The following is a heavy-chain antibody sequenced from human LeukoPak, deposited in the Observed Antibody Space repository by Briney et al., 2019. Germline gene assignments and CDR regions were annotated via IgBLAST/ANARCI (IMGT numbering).Heavy chain of an antibody. V-gene: IGHV1-46*01. D-gene: IGHD1-14*01. CDR3: ARADNWNHYDASYFDY. CDR2: INPSGGST. Sequence: ASVKVSCKASGYTFTSYYMHWVRQAPGQGLEWMGIINPSGGSTSYAQKFQGRVTMTRDMSTSTVYKELSSLRSEDTAVYYCARADNWNHYDASYFDYWGQGTLVTVSS. J-gene: IGHJ4*02. CDR1: GYTFTSYY.